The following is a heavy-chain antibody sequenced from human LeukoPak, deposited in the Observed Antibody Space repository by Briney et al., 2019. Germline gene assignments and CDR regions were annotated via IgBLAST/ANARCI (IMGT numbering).Heavy chain of an antibody. J-gene: IGHJ4*02. Sequence: YIYYSGSTYYNPSLKSRVTTSVDTSKNQFSLKLSSVTAADTAVYYCARGPLTAMVPYYFDYWGQGTLVTVSS. V-gene: IGHV4-31*02. CDR2: IYYSGST. D-gene: IGHD5-18*01. CDR3: ARGPLTAMVPYYFDY.